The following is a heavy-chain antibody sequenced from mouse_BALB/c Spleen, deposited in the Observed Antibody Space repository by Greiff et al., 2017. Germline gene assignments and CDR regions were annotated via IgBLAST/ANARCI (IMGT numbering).Heavy chain of an antibody. Sequence: EVKLVESGGGLVKPGGSLKLSCAASGFTFSDYYMYWVRQTPEKRLEWVATISDGGSYTYYPDSVKGRFTISRDNAKNNLYLQMSSLKSEDTAMYYCARGGDGYPFAYWGQGTLVTVSA. CDR2: ISDGGSYT. CDR1: GFTFSDYY. D-gene: IGHD2-3*01. V-gene: IGHV5-4*02. CDR3: ARGGDGYPFAY. J-gene: IGHJ3*01.